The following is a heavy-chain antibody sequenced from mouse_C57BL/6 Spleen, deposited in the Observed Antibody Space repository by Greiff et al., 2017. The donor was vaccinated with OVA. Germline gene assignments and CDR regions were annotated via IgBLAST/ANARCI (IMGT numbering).Heavy chain of an antibody. J-gene: IGHJ1*03. CDR1: GYTFTNYW. CDR2: IYPGGGYT. Sequence: VQGVESGAELVRPGTSVKMSCKASGYTFTNYWIGWAKQRPGHGLEWIGDIYPGGGYTNYNEKFKGKATLTADKSSSTAYMQFSSLTSEDSAIYYCAREVSRYFDVWGTGTTVTVSS. CDR3: AREVSRYFDV. V-gene: IGHV1-63*01.